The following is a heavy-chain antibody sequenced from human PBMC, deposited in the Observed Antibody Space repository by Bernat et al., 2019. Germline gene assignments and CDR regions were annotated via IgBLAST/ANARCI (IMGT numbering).Heavy chain of an antibody. Sequence: EVQLVESGGGVVQPGGSLRLSCAASGFTFDDYAMHWVRQAPGKGLEWVSVIYSGGSTYYADSVKGRFTISRDNSKNTLYLQMNSLRAEDTAVYYCARDITELLWFGEGGYGMDVWGQGTTVTVSS. CDR2: IYSGGST. CDR1: GFTFDDYA. V-gene: IGHV3-66*01. J-gene: IGHJ6*02. D-gene: IGHD3-10*01. CDR3: ARDITELLWFGEGGYGMDV.